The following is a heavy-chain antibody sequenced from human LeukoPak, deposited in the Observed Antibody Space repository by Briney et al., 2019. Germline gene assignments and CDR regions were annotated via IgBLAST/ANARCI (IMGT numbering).Heavy chain of an antibody. D-gene: IGHD6-13*01. V-gene: IGHV1-2*02. J-gene: IGHJ4*02. Sequence: ASVKVSCKASGYTFTDYYIHWMRQAPGQGPEWMGWINPNGGGTNYGQRFQGRVTMTRDTSINTAYMELSSLRPDDTAVYYCAITTIASSIDWWGQGTLVTVSS. CDR2: INPNGGGT. CDR3: AITTIASSIDW. CDR1: GYTFTDYY.